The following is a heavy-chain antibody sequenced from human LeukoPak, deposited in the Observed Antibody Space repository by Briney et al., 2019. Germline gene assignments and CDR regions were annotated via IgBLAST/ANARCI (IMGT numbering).Heavy chain of an antibody. CDR1: GFTFSSYA. D-gene: IGHD6-6*01. Sequence: GGSLRLSCAASGFTFSSYAMHWVCHAPRKWLECVAVISYDGSDTYYVYSVKGRFTISRENYKNALYLQMNSLRAEDTAVYYCARVSPPPTWPIAARPFDYWGQGTLVTVSS. V-gene: IGHV3-30*04. J-gene: IGHJ4*02. CDR3: ARVSPPPTWPIAARPFDY. CDR2: ISYDGSDT.